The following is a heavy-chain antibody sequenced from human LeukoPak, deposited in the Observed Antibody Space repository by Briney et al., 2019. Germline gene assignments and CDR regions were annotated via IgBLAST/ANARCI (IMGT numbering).Heavy chain of an antibody. J-gene: IGHJ4*02. V-gene: IGHV3-11*04. D-gene: IGHD2-21*02. Sequence: GGSLRLSCAASGFTFSDYYMSWIRQAPGKGLEWVSYISSSGSTIYYADSVKGRFTISRDNAKNSLYLQMNSLRAEDTAVYYCARRYIVVVTAITSYYFDYWGQGTLVTVSS. CDR2: ISSSGSTI. CDR1: GFTFSDYY. CDR3: ARRYIVVVTAITSYYFDY.